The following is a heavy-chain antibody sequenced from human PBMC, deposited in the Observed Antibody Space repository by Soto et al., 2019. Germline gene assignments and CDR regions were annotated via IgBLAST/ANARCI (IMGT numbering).Heavy chain of an antibody. D-gene: IGHD2-15*01. J-gene: IGHJ4*02. CDR3: ARRVWRYCSGGSCYFYDY. CDR2: IYYSGST. CDR1: GGSISSSSYY. V-gene: IGHV4-39*01. Sequence: QLQLQESGPGLVKPSETLSLTCTVSGGSISSSSYYWGWIRQPPGKGLEWIGSIYYSGSTYYNPSLKSRVTISVDTSKNQSSLKRSSVTAADTAVYYCARRVWRYCSGGSCYFYDYWGQGTLVTVSS.